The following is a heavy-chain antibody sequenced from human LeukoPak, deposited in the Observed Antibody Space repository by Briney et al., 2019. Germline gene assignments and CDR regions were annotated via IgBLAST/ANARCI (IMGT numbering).Heavy chain of an antibody. V-gene: IGHV4-34*01. CDR3: ARVGSTSWYFDY. CDR1: GGSFSGYY. CDR2: INHSGST. D-gene: IGHD2-2*01. Sequence: SETLSLTCGVYGGSFSGYYWSWIRQPPGKGLEWIGEINHSGSTDYNPSLKSRVTISVDTSKNQFSLKLSSVTAADTAVYYCARVGSTSWYFDYWGQGTLVTVSS. J-gene: IGHJ4*02.